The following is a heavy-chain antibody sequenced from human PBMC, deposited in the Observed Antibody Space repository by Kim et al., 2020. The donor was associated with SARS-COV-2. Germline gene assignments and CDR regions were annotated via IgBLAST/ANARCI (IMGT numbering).Heavy chain of an antibody. V-gene: IGHV4-39*02. CDR1: GASISSTNYY. CDR2: IYYSERT. J-gene: IGHJ4*02. D-gene: IGHD3-16*01. CDR3: ASPIHLGVQSPFAF. Sequence: SETLSLTCTVSGASISSTNYYWGWIRQPPGKGLEWIGSIYYSERTYYNPSLKSRVTISVDTSKNHFSLKLISVTAADTALYYCASPIHLGVQSPFAFWGLGTLVTVSS.